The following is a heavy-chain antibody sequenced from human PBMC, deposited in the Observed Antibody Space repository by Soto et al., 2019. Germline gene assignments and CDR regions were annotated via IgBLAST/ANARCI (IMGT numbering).Heavy chain of an antibody. CDR1: GFTFSSYA. CDR3: ARAYEGDYFDY. D-gene: IGHD3-16*01. Sequence: QVQLVESGGGVVQPGRSLRLSCAASGFTFSSYAMHWVRQAPGKGLEWVAVISYDGSNKYYADSVKGRFTISGDNSKNTLYLQMTSLRAEDTAVYYCARAYEGDYFDYWGQGTLVTVSS. J-gene: IGHJ4*02. CDR2: ISYDGSNK. V-gene: IGHV3-30-3*01.